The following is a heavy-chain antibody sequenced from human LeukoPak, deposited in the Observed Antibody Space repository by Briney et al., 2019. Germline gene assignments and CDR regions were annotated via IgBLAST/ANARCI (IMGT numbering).Heavy chain of an antibody. V-gene: IGHV3-23*01. J-gene: IGHJ4*02. CDR1: GFTFSSYG. D-gene: IGHD3-22*01. Sequence: GGSLRLSCAASGFTFSSYGMSWVRQAPGKGLEWVSAISGSGGSTYYADSVKGRFTISRDNSKNTLFLQMNSLRAEDTAVYYCAKDRVPSYYYDSSGYLDYWGQGTLVTVSS. CDR3: AKDRVPSYYYDSSGYLDY. CDR2: ISGSGGST.